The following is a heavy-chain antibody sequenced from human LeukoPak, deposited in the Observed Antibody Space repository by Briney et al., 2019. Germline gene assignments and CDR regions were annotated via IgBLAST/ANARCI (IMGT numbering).Heavy chain of an antibody. CDR1: GGSISSSSYY. CDR3: ASRRIAVAGYYYGMDV. Sequence: SETLSLTCTVSGGSISSSSYYWGWIRQPPGKGLEWIGSIYYSGSTYYNPSLKSRVTISVDTSKNQFSLKLSSVTAADTAVCYCASRRIAVAGYYYGMDVWGQGTTVTVSS. V-gene: IGHV4-39*01. CDR2: IYYSGST. J-gene: IGHJ6*02. D-gene: IGHD6-19*01.